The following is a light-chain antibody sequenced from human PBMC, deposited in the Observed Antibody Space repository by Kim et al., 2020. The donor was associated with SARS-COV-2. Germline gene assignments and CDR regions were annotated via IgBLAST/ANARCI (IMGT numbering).Light chain of an antibody. CDR1: SSNIGSNT. V-gene: IGLV1-44*01. Sequence: GQRVTISCFGGSSNIGSNTVNWYQHFPGTAPKLLIYTNDQRPSGVPDRFSGSKSGTSASLAISGLQSEDEADYNCAAWDDSLNAWVFGGGTQLTVL. CDR2: TND. J-gene: IGLJ3*02. CDR3: AAWDDSLNAWV.